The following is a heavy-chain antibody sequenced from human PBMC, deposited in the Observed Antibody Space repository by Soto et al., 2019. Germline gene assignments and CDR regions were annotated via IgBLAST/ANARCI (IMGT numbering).Heavy chain of an antibody. D-gene: IGHD6-19*01. CDR1: GYPFTNFG. J-gene: IGHJ4*02. CDR2: VSGYNGNT. CDR3: ERSLAVAPFDF. Sequence: QVQLVQSGAEVKKPGASVKVSCKASGYPFTNFGITWLRQAPGQGLEWMGWVSGYNGNTRYEENSQGRVTMTRDTSTSTAYMELRNLRSDDTAVYFCERSLAVAPFDFWGQGTLVAVSS. V-gene: IGHV1-18*04.